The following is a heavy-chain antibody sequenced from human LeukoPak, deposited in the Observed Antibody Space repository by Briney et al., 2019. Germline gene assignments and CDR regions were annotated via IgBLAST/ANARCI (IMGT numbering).Heavy chain of an antibody. V-gene: IGHV4-31*03. CDR1: GGSISSGGYY. CDR3: ARGILRPAAAAYFDY. D-gene: IGHD2-2*01. J-gene: IGHJ4*02. CDR2: IYYSGST. Sequence: SQTLSLTCTVSGGSISSGGYYWSWLRQHPGQGLEWIGCIYYSGSTYYNPSLKSRVTISVDTTKNQFSLKLSSVTAADTAVYYCARGILRPAAAAYFDYWGQGTLVTVSS.